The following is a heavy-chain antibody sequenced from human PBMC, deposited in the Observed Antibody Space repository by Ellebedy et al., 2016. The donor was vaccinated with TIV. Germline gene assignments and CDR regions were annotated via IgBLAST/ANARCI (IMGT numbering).Heavy chain of an antibody. J-gene: IGHJ6*02. D-gene: IGHD3-10*01. V-gene: IGHV1-58*02. CDR1: GFTFSNSA. CDR2: IVVGSGNT. Sequence: AASVKVSCKAVGFTFSNSAMQWVRQARGQRLEWIGWIVVGSGNTEFAQKFQERVTITRDMSTRTAYMELSSLRSEETAVYYCAADPYHGSGGYYKSFRYYYGMDVWGQGTTVTVSS. CDR3: AADPYHGSGGYYKSFRYYYGMDV.